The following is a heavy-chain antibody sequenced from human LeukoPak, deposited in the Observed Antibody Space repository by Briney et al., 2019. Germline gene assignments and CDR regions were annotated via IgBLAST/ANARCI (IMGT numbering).Heavy chain of an antibody. CDR1: GGSISSPGYY. Sequence: SETLSLTCTVSGGSISSPGYYWGWIRQPPGKGLEWIGSIYYSGSTYYNPSLKSRVTISVDTSKNQFSLKLSSVTAADTAVYYCAGATELDIVVVVAATGGWFDPWGQGTLVTVSS. D-gene: IGHD2-15*01. CDR2: IYYSGST. J-gene: IGHJ5*02. CDR3: AGATELDIVVVVAATGGWFDP. V-gene: IGHV4-39*01.